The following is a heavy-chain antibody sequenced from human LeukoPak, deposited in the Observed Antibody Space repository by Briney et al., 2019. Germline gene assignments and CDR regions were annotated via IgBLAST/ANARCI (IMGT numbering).Heavy chain of an antibody. D-gene: IGHD3-22*01. CDR3: ARGPRYYYDSSGYYYYHYMDV. V-gene: IGHV4-59*01. CDR2: IYYSGST. J-gene: IGHJ6*03. CDR1: GGSISSYY. Sequence: SETLSLTCTVSGGSISSYYWSWIRQPPGKGLEWIGYIYYSGSTNYNPSLKSRVTISVDTSKNQFSLKLSSVTAADTAVYYCARGPRYYYDSSGYYYYHYMDVWGKGTTVTVSS.